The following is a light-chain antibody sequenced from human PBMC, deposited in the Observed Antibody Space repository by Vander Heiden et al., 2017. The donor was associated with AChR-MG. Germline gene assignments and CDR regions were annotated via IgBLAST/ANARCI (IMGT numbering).Light chain of an antibody. J-gene: IGKJ2*01. Sequence: EIVLTQPPATLSVSPGERVTLTCRASHGFSSNLAWFQQKPGQAPRLLIHGASSRAAGVPVMFSGSGSGTDFTLTISSLQSEDLAVYFCHQYNIWPWNTVGQRTRLDIK. CDR3: HQYNIWPWNT. CDR2: GAS. CDR1: HGFSSN. V-gene: IGKV3-15*01.